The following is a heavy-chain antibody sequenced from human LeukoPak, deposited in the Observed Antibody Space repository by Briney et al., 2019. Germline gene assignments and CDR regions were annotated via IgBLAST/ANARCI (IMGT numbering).Heavy chain of an antibody. CDR3: AKILDYYDGSGYKSAYYFHY. D-gene: IGHD3-22*01. Sequence: GGSLRLSCAVSAXTFSTYSMSWVRQAPGKGLEWVSVITVSDESTYYADSVKGRFTISRDNSINKLYLQMDSLRAEDTAVYYCAKILDYYDGSGYKSAYYFHYWGQGTLVTVSS. J-gene: IGHJ4*02. CDR1: AXTFSTYS. CDR2: ITVSDEST. V-gene: IGHV3-23*01.